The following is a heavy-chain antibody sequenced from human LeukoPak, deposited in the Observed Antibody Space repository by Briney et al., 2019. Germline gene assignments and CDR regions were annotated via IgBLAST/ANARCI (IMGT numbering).Heavy chain of an antibody. J-gene: IGHJ4*02. CDR1: GFTFSSYD. Sequence: GGSLRLSCAASGFTFSSYDMHWVRQATGKGLEWVSAIGTAGDTYYPGSVKGRFTISRENAKNSLYLQMNSLRAGDTAVYYCVHSGSSLYYFDYWGQGTLVTVSS. CDR2: IGTAGDT. CDR3: VHSGSSLYYFDY. V-gene: IGHV3-13*01. D-gene: IGHD1-26*01.